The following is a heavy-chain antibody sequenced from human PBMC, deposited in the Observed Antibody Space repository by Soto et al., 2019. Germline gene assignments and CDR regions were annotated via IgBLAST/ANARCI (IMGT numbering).Heavy chain of an antibody. J-gene: IGHJ4*02. CDR3: AREDGFGESFFDY. Sequence: EVQLVESGGGSVQPGGSLRLSCAASGFTFSSYEMNWVRQAPGKGLEWVSYISSSGSTIYYADSVKGRFTISRDNAKNSLYLQMNSLRAEDTAVYYCAREDGFGESFFDYWGQGTLVTVSS. CDR1: GFTFSSYE. D-gene: IGHD3-10*01. V-gene: IGHV3-48*03. CDR2: ISSSGSTI.